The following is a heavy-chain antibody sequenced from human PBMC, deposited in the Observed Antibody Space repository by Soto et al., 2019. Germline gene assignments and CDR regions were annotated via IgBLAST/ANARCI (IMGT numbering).Heavy chain of an antibody. CDR2: IYFSGTT. V-gene: IGHV4-31*03. D-gene: IGHD3-9*01. CDR1: GRSINSNGYY. J-gene: IGHJ4*02. Sequence: SETLSLTCNVSGRSINSNGYYWSWIRQHPGKGLEWIGYIYFSGTTYYNPSLKSRVSISVDTSKNQFSLKLNSVTAADTAVYYCARATTLYYDFLTGYYYFDYWGQGALVT. CDR3: ARATTLYYDFLTGYYYFDY.